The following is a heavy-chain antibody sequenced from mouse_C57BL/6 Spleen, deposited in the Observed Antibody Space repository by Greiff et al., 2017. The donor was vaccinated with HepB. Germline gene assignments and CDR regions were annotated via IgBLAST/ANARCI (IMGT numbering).Heavy chain of an antibody. CDR3: ARYSNYEYFDV. V-gene: IGHV1-42*01. CDR1: GYSFTGYY. D-gene: IGHD2-5*01. CDR2: INPSTGGT. Sequence: VQLQQSGPELVKPGASVKISCKASGYSFTGYYMNWVKQSPEKSLEWIGEINPSTGGTTYNQKFKAKATLTVDKSSSTAYMQLKSLTSEDSAVYYCARYSNYEYFDVWGTGTTVTVSS. J-gene: IGHJ1*03.